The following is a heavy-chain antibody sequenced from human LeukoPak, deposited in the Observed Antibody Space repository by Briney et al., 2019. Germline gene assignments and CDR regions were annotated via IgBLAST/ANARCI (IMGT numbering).Heavy chain of an antibody. J-gene: IGHJ4*02. CDR3: AREVTYYYDSSGYPQLDY. Sequence: SSVKVSCKASGYTFTGYYMHWVRQAPGQGLEWMGRINPNSGGTNYAQKFQGRVTMTRDTSISTAYMELSRRRSDDTAVYYCAREVTYYYDSSGYPQLDYWGQGTLVTVSS. V-gene: IGHV1-2*06. D-gene: IGHD3-22*01. CDR1: GYTFTGYY. CDR2: INPNSGGT.